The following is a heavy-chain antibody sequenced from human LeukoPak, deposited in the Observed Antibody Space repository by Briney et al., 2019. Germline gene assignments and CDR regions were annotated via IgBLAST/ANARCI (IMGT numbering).Heavy chain of an antibody. D-gene: IGHD4-17*01. CDR3: AKIPYGDYVLDYYYYMDV. CDR2: MRHDGSNK. J-gene: IGHJ6*03. CDR1: GFTFSSYG. Sequence: PGGSLRLSCAASGFTFSSYGMHWVRQAPGKGLEWVAFMRHDGSNKCYADSVKGRFTISRDNSKNTLYLQMNSLRAEDTAVYYCAKIPYGDYVLDYYYYMDVWGKGTTVTISS. V-gene: IGHV3-30*02.